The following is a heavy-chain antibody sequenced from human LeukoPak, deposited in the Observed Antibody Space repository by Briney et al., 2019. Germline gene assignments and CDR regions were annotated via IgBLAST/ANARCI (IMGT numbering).Heavy chain of an antibody. V-gene: IGHV3-74*01. D-gene: IGHD4-23*01. CDR3: VRGVKISARSFDY. Sequence: GGSLRLSCAASGFTFSSYWMHWVRQAPGKGLVWVSRINSDGSTTTYADSVKGRFTISRDNAKNTLYVQMNSLRAEDTAVYYCVRGVKISARSFDYWGQGTLVTVSS. J-gene: IGHJ4*02. CDR1: GFTFSSYW. CDR2: INSDGSTT.